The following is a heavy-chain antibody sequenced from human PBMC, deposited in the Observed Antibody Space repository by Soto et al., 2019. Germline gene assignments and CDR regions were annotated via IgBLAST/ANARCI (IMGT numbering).Heavy chain of an antibody. CDR2: ISAYNGNT. Sequence: ASVKVSSKASGYTFTSYGISWVRQAPGQGLEWMGWISAYNGNTNYAQKLQGRVTMTTDTSTSTAYMELRSLRSDDTAVYYCSSSKGYRSGGSCYSFHYWGQGTLVIVSS. V-gene: IGHV1-18*01. J-gene: IGHJ4*02. D-gene: IGHD2-15*01. CDR1: GYTFTSYG. CDR3: SSSKGYRSGGSCYSFHY.